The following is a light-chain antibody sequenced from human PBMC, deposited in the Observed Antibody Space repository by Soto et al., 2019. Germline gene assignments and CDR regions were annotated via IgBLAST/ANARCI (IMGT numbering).Light chain of an antibody. J-gene: IGKJ4*01. CDR2: AAS. Sequence: EIVLTQSPATLSLSPGERATLSCRASQSVSKYLAWYQQKPGQAPGLLIHAASNRATGIPARFSGSGSGTNFTLTISSLEPEDFGVYYCQQRSNWPQITFGGGTKVEIK. CDR3: QQRSNWPQIT. CDR1: QSVSKY. V-gene: IGKV3-11*01.